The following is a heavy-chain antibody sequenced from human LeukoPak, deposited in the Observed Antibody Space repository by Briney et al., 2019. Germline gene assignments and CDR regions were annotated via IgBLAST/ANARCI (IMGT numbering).Heavy chain of an antibody. J-gene: IGHJ5*02. CDR1: GGTFSSYA. V-gene: IGHV1-69*05. CDR3: ARGPERSRYGSGSSWFDP. D-gene: IGHD3-10*01. CDR2: IIPIFGTA. Sequence: ASVKVSCKASGGTFSSYAISWVRQAPGQGLEWMGGIIPIFGTANYAQKFQGRVTMTRNTSITTAYMELSSLRSEDTAVYYCARGPERSRYGSGSSWFDPRGPGNPGHRLL.